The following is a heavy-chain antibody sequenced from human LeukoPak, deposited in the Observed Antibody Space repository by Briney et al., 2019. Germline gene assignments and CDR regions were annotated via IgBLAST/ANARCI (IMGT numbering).Heavy chain of an antibody. CDR2: IYHSGST. CDR3: ARGSPTG. Sequence: PSETLSLTCAVSGGSISRSNWWSWVRQPPGKGLEWIGEIYHSGSTNYNPSLKSRLTISLDTSKNQFSLKLSSVTAADTAVYYCARGSPTGWGQGTLVTVSS. J-gene: IGHJ4*02. D-gene: IGHD4-17*01. V-gene: IGHV4-4*02. CDR1: GGSISRSNW.